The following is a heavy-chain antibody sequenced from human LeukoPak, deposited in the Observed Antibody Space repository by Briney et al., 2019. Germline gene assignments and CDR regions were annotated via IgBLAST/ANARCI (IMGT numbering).Heavy chain of an antibody. Sequence: ASVKVSCKAPGYTFTNHYMHWVRQAPGQGLEWMGMIDPNGGRIIYAQKFQGRVSMTRDTSTSTVYMELTSLRSEDTAVYSCATDPNGGVEGRFDYWGQGTLVTVSS. CDR3: ATDPNGGVEGRFDY. J-gene: IGHJ4*02. CDR2: IDPNGGRI. D-gene: IGHD7-27*01. CDR1: GYTFTNHY. V-gene: IGHV1-46*01.